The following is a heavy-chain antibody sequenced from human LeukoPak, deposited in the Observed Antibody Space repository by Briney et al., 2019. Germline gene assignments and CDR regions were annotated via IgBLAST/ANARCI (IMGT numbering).Heavy chain of an antibody. V-gene: IGHV3-30*02. J-gene: IGHJ4*02. Sequence: PGGSLRLSCVASGFTLSNYGMHWVRQAPGKGLEWVAFVGYDGRNTFYTDSVKGRFTISRDNSKNKLYLQMSSLRAEDTGLYYCAKDSQTRGGNCGDWWGQGTLVTVSS. D-gene: IGHD2-21*01. CDR2: VGYDGRNT. CDR3: AKDSQTRGGNCGDW. CDR1: GFTLSNYG.